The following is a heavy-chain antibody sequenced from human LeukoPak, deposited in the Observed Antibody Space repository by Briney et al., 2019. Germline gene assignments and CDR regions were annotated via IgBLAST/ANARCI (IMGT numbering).Heavy chain of an antibody. CDR3: ASSRRITMIVVVITTDAFDI. CDR1: GFIFSTYA. J-gene: IGHJ3*02. CDR2: ISSDGNNK. D-gene: IGHD3-22*01. Sequence: HPGGSLRLSCAASGFIFSTYALHWVRQAPGKGLEWVAVISSDGNNKYYADSVKGRFTISRDNSKNTLYLQMNSLRAEDTAVYYCASSRRITMIVVVITTDAFDIWGQGTMVTVSS. V-gene: IGHV3-30-3*01.